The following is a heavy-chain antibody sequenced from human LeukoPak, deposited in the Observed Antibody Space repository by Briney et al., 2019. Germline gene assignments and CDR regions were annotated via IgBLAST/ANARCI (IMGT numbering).Heavy chain of an antibody. D-gene: IGHD2-2*02. V-gene: IGHV1-46*01. Sequence: GASVKVSCKASGYTFTSYYMHWVRQAPGQGLEWMGIINPSGGSTSYAQKFQGRVTMTRDMSTSTVYMELSSLRSEDTAVYYCARVEGEYLSFDPWGQGTLVTVSS. CDR2: INPSGGST. CDR1: GYTFTSYY. CDR3: ARVEGEYLSFDP. J-gene: IGHJ5*02.